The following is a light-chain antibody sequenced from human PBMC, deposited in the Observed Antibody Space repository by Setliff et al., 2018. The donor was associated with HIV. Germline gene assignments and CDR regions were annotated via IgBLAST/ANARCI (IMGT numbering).Light chain of an antibody. Sequence: QSVLAQPASVSGSPGQSITISCTGTSSDIGGYNYVCWYQQHPGKAPKLMIYDVRDRPSGISIRFSGSKSGNKASLIVSGLQAGDEADYYCSSYTKGSSGVFGTGTKVTVL. J-gene: IGLJ1*01. V-gene: IGLV2-14*03. CDR3: SSYTKGSSGV. CDR1: SSDIGGYNY. CDR2: DVR.